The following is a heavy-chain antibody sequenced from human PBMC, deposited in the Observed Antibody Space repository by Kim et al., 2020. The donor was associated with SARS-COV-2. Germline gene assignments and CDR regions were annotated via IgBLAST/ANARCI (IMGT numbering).Heavy chain of an antibody. V-gene: IGHV4-59*01. J-gene: IGHJ2*01. D-gene: IGHD5-18*01. CDR1: GGSISSYY. CDR2: IYYSGST. Sequence: SETLSLTCTVSGGSISSYYWSWIRQPPGKGLEWIGYIYYSGSTNYNPSLKSRVTISVDTSKNQFSLKLSSVTAADTAVYYCARDRYSYGYRWYFDLWGRGTLVTVSS. CDR3: ARDRYSYGYRWYFDL.